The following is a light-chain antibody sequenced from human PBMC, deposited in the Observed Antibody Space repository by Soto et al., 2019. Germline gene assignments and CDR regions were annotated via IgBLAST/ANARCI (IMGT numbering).Light chain of an antibody. V-gene: IGKV1-5*03. CDR3: KQYNGYPST. CDR1: QSISSW. CDR2: KAS. Sequence: DIQMTQYPSTLSASVGDIVTITCRARQSISSWLAWYQHKPGTAPKLLIYKASSLESGVPSRFSASGSGTEVTLTISSLQPDDFATYCCKQYNGYPSTLGQGTKLDIK. J-gene: IGKJ2*01.